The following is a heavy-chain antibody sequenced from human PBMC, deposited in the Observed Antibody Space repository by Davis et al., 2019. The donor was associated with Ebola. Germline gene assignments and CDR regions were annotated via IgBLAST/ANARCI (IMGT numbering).Heavy chain of an antibody. CDR3: TRDRGGYRFDP. CDR2: IYYSATT. D-gene: IGHD5-24*01. CDR1: GGSISSYY. V-gene: IGHV4-59*12. J-gene: IGHJ5*02. Sequence: SETLSLTCTVSGGSISSYYWSWIRQPPGKGLEWIGYIYYSATTYYNPSLKSRLTISLDTSRNQFSLEMSSVTAADTAVYYCTRDRGGYRFDPWGQGTLVTVSS.